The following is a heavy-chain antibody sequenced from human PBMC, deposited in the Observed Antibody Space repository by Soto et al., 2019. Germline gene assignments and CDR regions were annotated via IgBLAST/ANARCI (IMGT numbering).Heavy chain of an antibody. Sequence: SQTLSLTCAISGDSVSSNSAAWNWIRQSPSRGLEWLGRTFYRSKWYNDYAVSVKSRININPDTSKNQFSLQLNSVTPEDTAVYYCARDPLPNAYCISTFCYRLPWFDPWGQGALVTVSS. CDR3: ARDPLPNAYCISTFCYRLPWFDP. CDR1: GDSVSSNSAA. J-gene: IGHJ5*02. CDR2: TFYRSKWYN. D-gene: IGHD2-2*01. V-gene: IGHV6-1*01.